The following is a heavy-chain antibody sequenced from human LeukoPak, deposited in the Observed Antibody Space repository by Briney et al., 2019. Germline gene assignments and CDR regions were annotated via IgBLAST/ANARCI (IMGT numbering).Heavy chain of an antibody. CDR1: GFTFSSYS. CDR3: ARGKQFVSDY. D-gene: IGHD6-6*01. CDR2: ISSSSSYI. J-gene: IGHJ4*02. Sequence: GGSLRLSCAASGFTFSSYSMNWVRQAPGKGLEWVSSISSSSSYIYYADSVKGRFTISRDNAKNSLYLQMNSLKVEDTAVYYCARGKQFVSDYWGQGTLVTVSS. V-gene: IGHV3-21*01.